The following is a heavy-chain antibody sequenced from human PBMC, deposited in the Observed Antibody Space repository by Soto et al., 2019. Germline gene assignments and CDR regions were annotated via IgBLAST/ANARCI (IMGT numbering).Heavy chain of an antibody. D-gene: IGHD3-22*01. CDR2: ISAHKGNT. V-gene: IGHV1-18*01. J-gene: IGHJ4*02. CDR1: GYTFTSYG. Sequence: ASVKVSCKASGYTFTSYGISWVRQAPGHGLEWMGWISAHKGNTNYAQKLQGRVTMTTDTSTSTAYMELRSLRSDDTPVYFFAIVPLPMYYYDSSGYSTHDYWGQGTLVTVSS. CDR3: AIVPLPMYYYDSSGYSTHDY.